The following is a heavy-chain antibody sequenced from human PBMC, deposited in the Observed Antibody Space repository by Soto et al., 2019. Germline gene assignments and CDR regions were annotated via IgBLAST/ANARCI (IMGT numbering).Heavy chain of an antibody. J-gene: IGHJ4*02. V-gene: IGHV2-5*02. Sequence: QITLKESGPTLVKPTQTLTLTCTFSGFSLSTSGVGVGWIRQPPGKALEWLALIYWDDDKRYSPSLKSRLTITKDTSKHQVVLTMTNMDPVDTATYYCAHRYIAVAGYPPFDYWGQGTLVTVSS. D-gene: IGHD6-19*01. CDR1: GFSLSTSGVG. CDR3: AHRYIAVAGYPPFDY. CDR2: IYWDDDK.